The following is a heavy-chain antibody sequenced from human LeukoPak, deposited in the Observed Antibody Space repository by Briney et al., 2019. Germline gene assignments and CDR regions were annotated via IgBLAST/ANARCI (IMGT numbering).Heavy chain of an antibody. CDR3: ARTLYYYDSSGYPWFDP. Sequence: PSETLSLTCAVSGGSISSGGYSWSWIRQPPGKGLEWIGYIYYSGSTYYDPSLKSRVTISVDTSKNQFSLKLSSVTAADTAVYYCARTLYYYDSSGYPWFDPWGQGTLVTVSS. D-gene: IGHD3-22*01. CDR2: IYYSGST. CDR1: GGSISSGGYS. J-gene: IGHJ5*02. V-gene: IGHV4-30-4*07.